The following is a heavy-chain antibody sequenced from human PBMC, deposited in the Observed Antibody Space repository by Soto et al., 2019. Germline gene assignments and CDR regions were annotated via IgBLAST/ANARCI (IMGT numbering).Heavy chain of an antibody. J-gene: IGHJ4*02. Sequence: GESLKISCKGSGYSFTSYWIGWVRQMPGKGLEWMGIIYPGDSDTRYSPSFQGQVTISADKSISTAYLQWSSLKASDTAMYYCARHIPSHYYDSSGYPALNYFDYWGQGTLVTVSS. D-gene: IGHD3-22*01. CDR3: ARHIPSHYYDSSGYPALNYFDY. CDR2: IYPGDSDT. CDR1: GYSFTSYW. V-gene: IGHV5-51*01.